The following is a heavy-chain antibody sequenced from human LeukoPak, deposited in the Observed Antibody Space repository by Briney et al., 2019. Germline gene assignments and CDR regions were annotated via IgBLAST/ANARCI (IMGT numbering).Heavy chain of an antibody. Sequence: GGSLRLSCVASGFTFSSYAMSWVRQAPGKGLEWVSAISGSGGSTYYADSVKGRFTISRDNSKNTLYLQMDSLRAEDTAVYYCAKDPLWFGEPYYFDYWGQGTLVTVSS. V-gene: IGHV3-23*01. J-gene: IGHJ4*02. D-gene: IGHD3-10*01. CDR3: AKDPLWFGEPYYFDY. CDR2: ISGSGGST. CDR1: GFTFSSYA.